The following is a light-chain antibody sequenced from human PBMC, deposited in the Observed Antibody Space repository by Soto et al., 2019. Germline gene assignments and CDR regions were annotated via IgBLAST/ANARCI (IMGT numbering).Light chain of an antibody. CDR3: TSFTTTNIWV. Sequence: QSVLTQPRSVSGSPGQPVTISCTGTSSDVGNYNYVSWYQQHPGKAPKLVICEVSNRPSGVPSRFSGSKSGNTASLTISGLRAEDEADYYCTSFTTTNIWVFGGGTKLTVL. V-gene: IGLV2-11*01. CDR2: EVS. CDR1: SSDVGNYNY. J-gene: IGLJ3*02.